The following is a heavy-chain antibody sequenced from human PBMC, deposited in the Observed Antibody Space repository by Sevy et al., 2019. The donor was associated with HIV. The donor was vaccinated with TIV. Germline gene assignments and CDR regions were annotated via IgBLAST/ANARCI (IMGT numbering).Heavy chain of an antibody. CDR1: GFTFSDYW. CDR2: INYSGDVI. V-gene: IGHV3-11*04. Sequence: GGSLRLSCAASGFTFSDYWMTWVRQAPGKGLESISCINYSGDVIHYTDSVKGRFTISRDNAKNSLYLQMNSLRAEDTAVYYCARSGGSYDYGMDVWGQGTTVTVSS. J-gene: IGHJ6*02. D-gene: IGHD1-26*01. CDR3: ARSGGSYDYGMDV.